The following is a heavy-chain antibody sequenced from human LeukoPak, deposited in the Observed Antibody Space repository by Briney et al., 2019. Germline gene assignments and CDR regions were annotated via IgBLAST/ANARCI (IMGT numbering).Heavy chain of an antibody. Sequence: GGSLRLSRAASGFTFSSYAMHWVRQAPGKGLEWVAVISYDGSNKYYADSVKGRFTISRDNSKNTLYLQMNSLRAEDTAAYYCARESQVNYYYYGMDVWGQGTTVTVSS. CDR1: GFTFSSYA. CDR2: ISYDGSNK. CDR3: ARESQVNYYYYGMDV. D-gene: IGHD3-22*01. J-gene: IGHJ6*02. V-gene: IGHV3-30-3*01.